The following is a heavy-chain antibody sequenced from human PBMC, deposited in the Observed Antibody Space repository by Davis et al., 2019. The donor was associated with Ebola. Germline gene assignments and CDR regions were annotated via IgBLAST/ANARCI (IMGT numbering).Heavy chain of an antibody. D-gene: IGHD6-19*01. CDR1: GGSISSGGYS. Sequence: SETLSLTCAVAGGSISSGGYSWSWIRQPPGKGLEWIGYIYHSGSTYYNPSLKSRVTISVDTSKNQFSLKLSSVTAADTAVYYCARSPYSSGWYRHDYWGQGTLVTVSS. J-gene: IGHJ4*02. CDR3: ARSPYSSGWYRHDY. CDR2: IYHSGST. V-gene: IGHV4-30-2*01.